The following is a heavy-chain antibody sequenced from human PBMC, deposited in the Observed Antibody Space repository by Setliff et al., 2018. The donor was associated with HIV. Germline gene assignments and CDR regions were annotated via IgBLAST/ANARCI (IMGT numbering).Heavy chain of an antibody. D-gene: IGHD4-17*01. Sequence: SETLSLTCNVSGGSISSDSYFWSWIRQPAGKGLEWIGRIYASGRTNCNSSLKSRVTLSVDTSKHQFSLKLSSVTAADTAVYYCARVQMAYAAFDVWGQGTMVTVSS. V-gene: IGHV4-61*02. CDR3: ARVQMAYAAFDV. CDR2: IYASGRT. CDR1: GGSISSDSYF. J-gene: IGHJ3*01.